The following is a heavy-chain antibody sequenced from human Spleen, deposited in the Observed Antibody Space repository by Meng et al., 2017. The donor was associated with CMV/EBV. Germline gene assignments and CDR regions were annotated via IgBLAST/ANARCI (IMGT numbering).Heavy chain of an antibody. CDR1: GDTFGSYT. CDR2: VIPIFGTP. V-gene: IGHV1-69*05. J-gene: IGHJ4*02. Sequence: GKASGDTFGSYTIHWVRQAPGQGLEWMGGVIPIFGTPRYSQKFQGRVTITTDESTTTAYMELNSLISGDTAVYYCARGSPGHSPLDYWGQGTLVTVSS. CDR3: ARGSPGHSPLDY.